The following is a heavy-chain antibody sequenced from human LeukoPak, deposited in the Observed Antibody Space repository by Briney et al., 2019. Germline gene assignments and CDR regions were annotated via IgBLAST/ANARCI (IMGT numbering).Heavy chain of an antibody. J-gene: IGHJ6*02. CDR3: AKANCGSECFYIMDV. Sequence: GGSLRLSCAASRFTSSNFAMNWVRQAPGKGLECVSSISGSTGRTYYADSVKGRFTISRDDSKNTVYLEMNNLRAEDTALYFCAKANCGSECFYIMDVWGQGTMVTVSS. CDR2: ISGSTGRT. D-gene: IGHD3-16*01. V-gene: IGHV3-23*01. CDR1: RFTSSNFA.